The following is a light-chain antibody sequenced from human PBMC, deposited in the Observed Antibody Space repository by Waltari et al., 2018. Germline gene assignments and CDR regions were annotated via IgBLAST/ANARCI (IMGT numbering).Light chain of an antibody. CDR1: QDISDF. V-gene: IGKV1-16*01. CDR3: QQYNTFPVT. CDR2: AAS. J-gene: IGKJ5*01. Sequence: DIQMTQTPSSLSASVGDRVPITCRASQDISDFLAWFQQKPGRVPKSLIYAASTLQTGVPSRFSGGGSGTEFTLSISSLQPEDYATYFCQQYNTFPVTFGQGTRLEIK.